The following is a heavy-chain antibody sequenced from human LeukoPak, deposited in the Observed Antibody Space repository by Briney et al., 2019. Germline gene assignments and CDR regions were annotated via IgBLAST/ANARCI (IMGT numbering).Heavy chain of an antibody. CDR2: IYYSGST. V-gene: IGHV4-59*01. D-gene: IGHD2-8*01. Sequence: SETLSLTCTVSGGSISSYYWSWIRQPPGKGLEWIGYIYYSGSTNYNPSLKSRVTISVDTSKSQFSLKLSSVTAADTAVYYCARDRMRGLDYWGQGTLVTVSS. J-gene: IGHJ4*02. CDR1: GGSISSYY. CDR3: ARDRMRGLDY.